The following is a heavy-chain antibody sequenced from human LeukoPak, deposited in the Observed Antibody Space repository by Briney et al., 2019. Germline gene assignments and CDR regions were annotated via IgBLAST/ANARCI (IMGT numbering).Heavy chain of an antibody. CDR1: GGSISSGSYY. V-gene: IGHV4-61*02. CDR2: IYTSGST. J-gene: IGHJ6*03. CDR3: ARVRGSSGSYEYYHYMDV. D-gene: IGHD1-26*01. Sequence: PSETLSLTCTVSGGSISSGSYYWSWIRQPAGKGLEWIGRIYTSGSTNYNPSLKSRVTISVDTSKKQFSLKLSSVTAADTAVYYCARVRGSSGSYEYYHYMDVWGKGTTVTISS.